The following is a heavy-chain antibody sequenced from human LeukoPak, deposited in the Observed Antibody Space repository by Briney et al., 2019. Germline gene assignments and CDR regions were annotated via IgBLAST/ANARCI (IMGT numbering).Heavy chain of an antibody. D-gene: IGHD3-10*01. Sequence: PSETLSLTCTVSGVALTSTSYFWGWIRQPPGKGLEWIGRIDYIGSTYYNPSLQSRVTISVDTSKNRFSLKLISVTAADTAVYYCARHPSSIVRGVINRFDYWGQGTLVTVSS. CDR3: ARHPSSIVRGVINRFDY. J-gene: IGHJ4*02. V-gene: IGHV4-39*01. CDR1: GVALTSTSYF. CDR2: IDYIGST.